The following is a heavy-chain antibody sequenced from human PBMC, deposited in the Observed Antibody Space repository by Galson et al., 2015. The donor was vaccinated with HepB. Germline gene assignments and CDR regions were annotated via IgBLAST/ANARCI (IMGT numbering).Heavy chain of an antibody. CDR2: INPNTGET. D-gene: IGHD5-18*01. CDR1: GYTFTHFY. CDR3: AANVETPRGAFDV. V-gene: IGHV1-2*02. Sequence: SVTVSCKASGYTFTHFYLHWVRQAPGQGLEWMGWINPNTGETYYAQNFRGRVTMTRDTSISTAHMELRRLTYDDTAVFFCAANVETPRGAFDVWGHGTLVTVSS. J-gene: IGHJ4*01.